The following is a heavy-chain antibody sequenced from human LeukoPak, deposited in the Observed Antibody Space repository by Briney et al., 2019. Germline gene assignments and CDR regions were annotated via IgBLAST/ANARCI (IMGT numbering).Heavy chain of an antibody. Sequence: GGSLRLSCAAFGFTVSSNYMNWVRQAPGKGLEWVSAISGSGGSTYYADSVKGRFTISRDNSKNTLYLQMNSLRAEDTAVYYCAKDLGYDSSGYYGTFFDYWGQGTLVTVSS. D-gene: IGHD3-22*01. CDR1: GFTVSSNY. CDR2: ISGSGGST. J-gene: IGHJ4*02. V-gene: IGHV3-23*01. CDR3: AKDLGYDSSGYYGTFFDY.